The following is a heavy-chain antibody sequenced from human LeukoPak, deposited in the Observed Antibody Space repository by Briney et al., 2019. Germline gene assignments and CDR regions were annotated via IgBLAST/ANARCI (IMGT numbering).Heavy chain of an antibody. V-gene: IGHV3-30*04. CDR2: ISSDGIPQ. CDR1: GFTFTSYH. D-gene: IGHD2-15*01. J-gene: IGHJ4*02. CDR3: VKCCSGGSCFDY. Sequence: PGGSLRLSCVVSGFTFTSYHMHWVRQAPGKGPEWVAFISSDGIPQSYADSVKGRFTISRDNAKNSLYLQMNSLRAEDTAVYYCVKCCSGGSCFDYWGQGTLVTVSS.